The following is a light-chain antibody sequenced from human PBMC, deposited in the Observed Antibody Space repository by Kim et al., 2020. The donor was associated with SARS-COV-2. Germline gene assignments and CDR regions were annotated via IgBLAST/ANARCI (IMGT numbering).Light chain of an antibody. CDR3: QQYNNWPPEYS. CDR2: AAS. Sequence: EIVMTQSPAILSVSPGDRATLSCRASQNIRSNLAWYQQKPGQAPRLLIYAASARATSVPARFSGSGSGTEFTLTISSLQSEDFALYYCQQYNNWPPEYSFGQGTKLEI. V-gene: IGKV3-15*01. CDR1: QNIRSN. J-gene: IGKJ2*03.